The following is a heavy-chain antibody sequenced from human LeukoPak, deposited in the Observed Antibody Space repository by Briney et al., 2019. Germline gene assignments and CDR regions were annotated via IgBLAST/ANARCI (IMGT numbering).Heavy chain of an antibody. CDR3: ARGFEIFDY. Sequence: GGSLRLSCAASEFTFSSYSLNWVRQAPGKGLEWVSYISRSSSTIYADSVKGRFTISRDNANNSLYLQMNSLRDDDTAVYYCARGFEIFDYWGQGTLVTVSS. CDR1: EFTFSSYS. V-gene: IGHV3-48*02. CDR2: ISRSSST. D-gene: IGHD3-9*01. J-gene: IGHJ4*02.